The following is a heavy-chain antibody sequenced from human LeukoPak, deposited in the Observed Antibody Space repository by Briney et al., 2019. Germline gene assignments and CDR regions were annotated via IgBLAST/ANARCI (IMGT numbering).Heavy chain of an antibody. CDR3: ARVGYSGYDSSYYFDY. J-gene: IGHJ4*02. D-gene: IGHD5-12*01. V-gene: IGHV4-31*03. CDR1: GGPISSGGYY. CDR2: IYYSGST. Sequence: SETLSLTCTVSGGPISSGGYYWSWIRQHPGKGLEWIGYIYYSGSTYYNPSLKSRVTISVDTSKNQFSLKLSSVTAADTAVYYCARVGYSGYDSSYYFDYWGQGTLVTVSS.